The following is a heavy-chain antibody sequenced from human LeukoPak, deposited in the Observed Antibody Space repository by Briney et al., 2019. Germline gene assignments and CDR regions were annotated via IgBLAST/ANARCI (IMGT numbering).Heavy chain of an antibody. CDR2: IYDSGST. D-gene: IGHD1-26*01. CDR1: GFTVTSNY. Sequence: QAGGSLRLSCTASGFTVTSNYMSWVRQAPGKGLEWVSVIYDSGSTYYTDSVKGRFTISRDYSRNTLYLQMDSLRVEDTAVYYCARESSGSYFANWGQGTLVTVSS. V-gene: IGHV3-53*01. CDR3: ARESSGSYFAN. J-gene: IGHJ4*02.